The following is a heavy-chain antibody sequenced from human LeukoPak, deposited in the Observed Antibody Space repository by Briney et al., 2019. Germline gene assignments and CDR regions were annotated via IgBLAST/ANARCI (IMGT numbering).Heavy chain of an antibody. CDR3: ARDYYGSGSYRNYYYMDV. Sequence: GGSLRLSCAASGFTFSDYYMSWIRQAPGKGLEWVSYISSSGSTIYYADSVKGRFTISRDNAKNSLYLQMNSLRAEDTAVYYCARDYYGSGSYRNYYYMDVWGKGTTVTISS. CDR1: GFTFSDYY. V-gene: IGHV3-11*01. J-gene: IGHJ6*03. D-gene: IGHD3-10*01. CDR2: ISSSGSTI.